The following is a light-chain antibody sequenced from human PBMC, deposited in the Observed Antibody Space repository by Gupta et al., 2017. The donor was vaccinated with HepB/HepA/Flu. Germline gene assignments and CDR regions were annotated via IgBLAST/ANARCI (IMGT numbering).Light chain of an antibody. Sequence: EIVLTQSPATLSLSPGERATLSCRASQSVSSYLAWYQQKPGQAPRLLIYDASNRATGIPARFSGSGSGTDFTLTISSLEHEDFAVYYWQQRSNWPLLTFGGGTKVEIK. V-gene: IGKV3-11*01. CDR1: QSVSSY. CDR2: DAS. J-gene: IGKJ4*01. CDR3: QQRSNWPLLT.